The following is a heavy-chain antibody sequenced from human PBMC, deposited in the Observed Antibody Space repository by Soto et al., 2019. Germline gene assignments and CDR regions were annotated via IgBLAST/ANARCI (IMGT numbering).Heavy chain of an antibody. V-gene: IGHV3-23*01. J-gene: IGHJ4*02. CDR2: ISGSGGGT. CDR1: GFIFSSYA. CDR3: AKDDAY. Sequence: EVQLLESGGGLIQPRGSLRLSCAASGFIFSSYAMSWVRQAPGRGPEWVSGISGSGGGTYYADSVKGRFTISRDNSKNTLYLQMNSLGADDTAVYYCAKDDAYWGQGTLVTVSS.